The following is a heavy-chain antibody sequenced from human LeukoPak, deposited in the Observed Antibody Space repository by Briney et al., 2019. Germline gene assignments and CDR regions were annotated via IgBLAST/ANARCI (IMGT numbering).Heavy chain of an antibody. D-gene: IGHD2-2*01. J-gene: IGHJ5*02. CDR1: RFTFSSSC. CDR3: AREAGPVYSSTTSCLNWFDP. CDR2: IKQDGSDK. V-gene: IGHV3-7*05. Sequence: GGSLRLSCEASRFTFSSSCMSWVRQAPGKGLEWVANIKQDGSDKYYVDSVKGRFTISRDNAKNSLYLEMNSLRAEDTAVYYCAREAGPVYSSTTSCLNWFDPWGQGTLVTVSS.